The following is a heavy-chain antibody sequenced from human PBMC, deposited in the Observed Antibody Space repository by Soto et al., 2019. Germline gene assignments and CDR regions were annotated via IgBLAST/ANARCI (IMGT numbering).Heavy chain of an antibody. J-gene: IGHJ4*02. Sequence: GGSLRLSCAASGFTFDDYAMHWVRQGPGKGLEWVSGVSWNSGGIGYADSVKGRFTISRDNAKNSLYLQMDRLRPEDTAFYYCAKSPHDILIGSAFDYWGQGTLVTVSS. CDR1: GFTFDDYA. CDR3: AKSPHDILIGSAFDY. CDR2: VSWNSGGI. V-gene: IGHV3-9*01. D-gene: IGHD3-9*01.